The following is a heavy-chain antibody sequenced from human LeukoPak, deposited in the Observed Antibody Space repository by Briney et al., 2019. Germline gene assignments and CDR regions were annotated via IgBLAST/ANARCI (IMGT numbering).Heavy chain of an antibody. D-gene: IGHD7-27*01. CDR1: GGSISSGGYY. CDR3: ARDKPPWAPDAFDI. Sequence: SQTLSLTCTVSGGSISSGGYYWSWIRQPPGKGLEWIGYTYHSGSTYYNPSLKSRVTISVDRSKNQFSLKLSSVTAADTAVYYCARDKPPWAPDAFDIWGQGTMVTVSS. CDR2: TYHSGST. J-gene: IGHJ3*02. V-gene: IGHV4-30-2*01.